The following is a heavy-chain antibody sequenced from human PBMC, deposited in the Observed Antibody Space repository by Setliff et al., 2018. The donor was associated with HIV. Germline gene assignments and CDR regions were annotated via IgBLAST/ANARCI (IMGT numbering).Heavy chain of an antibody. Sequence: GGSLRLSCAASGFTFSTYSMNWVRQAPGKGPEWVSYISGTSGTMYYADSVKGRFTISRDNAKNSLFLQMNSLTAEDTAAYYCARDPRASYLSYYYYHYLDVWGKGTTVTVSS. CDR1: GFTFSTYS. CDR3: ARDPRASYLSYYYYHYLDV. V-gene: IGHV3-48*01. J-gene: IGHJ6*03. D-gene: IGHD3-16*02. CDR2: ISGTSGTM.